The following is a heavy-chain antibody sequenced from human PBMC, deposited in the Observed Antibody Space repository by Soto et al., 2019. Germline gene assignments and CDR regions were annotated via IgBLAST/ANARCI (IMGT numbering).Heavy chain of an antibody. D-gene: IGHD2-15*01. CDR1: GFTFSSYS. J-gene: IGHJ6*03. CDR3: AREGGYCSGGSCYAHYYYYMDV. Sequence: EVQLVESGGGLVKPGGSLRLSCAASGFTFSSYSMNWVRQAPGKGLEWVSSISSSSSYIYYADSVKGQFTISRDNAKNSLYLQMNSLRAEDTAVYYCAREGGYCSGGSCYAHYYYYMDVWGKGTTVTVSS. CDR2: ISSSSSYI. V-gene: IGHV3-21*01.